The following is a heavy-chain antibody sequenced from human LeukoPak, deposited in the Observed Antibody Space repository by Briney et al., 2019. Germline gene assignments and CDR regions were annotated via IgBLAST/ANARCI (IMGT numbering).Heavy chain of an antibody. CDR3: ARDHQLVAFDP. J-gene: IGHJ5*02. Sequence: ASVRVSCKASGYTFTDSYMHWVRQAPGQGLEWMGWINPNSGGTKYAQKFQGRVPMTRDTSSSTAYMELSRLRSDDTAVYYCARDHQLVAFDPWGQGTLVTVSS. CDR2: INPNSGGT. V-gene: IGHV1-2*02. CDR1: GYTFTDSY. D-gene: IGHD6-13*01.